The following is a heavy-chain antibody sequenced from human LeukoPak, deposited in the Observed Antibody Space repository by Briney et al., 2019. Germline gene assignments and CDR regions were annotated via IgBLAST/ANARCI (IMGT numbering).Heavy chain of an antibody. V-gene: IGHV3-23*01. CDR1: GFTFSSYW. J-gene: IGHJ4*02. CDR2: ISGSGGST. Sequence: GGSLRLSCAASGFTFSSYWMHWVRQAPGKGLVWVSAISGSGGSTYYADSVKGRFTISRDNSKNTLYLQMNSLRAEDTAVYYCAKSGDGSGSYWYYFDYWGQGTLVTVSS. D-gene: IGHD3-10*01. CDR3: AKSGDGSGSYWYYFDY.